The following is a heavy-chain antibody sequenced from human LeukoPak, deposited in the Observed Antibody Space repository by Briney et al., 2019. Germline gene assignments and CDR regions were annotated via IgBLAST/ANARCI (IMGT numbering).Heavy chain of an antibody. CDR3: ARRHVVGGTFAFDI. V-gene: IGHV4-59*08. D-gene: IGHD1-26*01. J-gene: IGHJ3*02. Sequence: TSETLPLTCTVSGGSISSYYWGWIRQPPGKGLEWIGYIYYSGSTNYNPSLKSRVTISVDTSKNQFSLKLNSVTAADTAVYYCARRHVVGGTFAFDIWGQGTMVTVSS. CDR2: IYYSGST. CDR1: GGSISSYY.